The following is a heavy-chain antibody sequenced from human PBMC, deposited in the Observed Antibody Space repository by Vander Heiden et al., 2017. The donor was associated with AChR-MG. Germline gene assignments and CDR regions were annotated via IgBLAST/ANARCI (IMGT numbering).Heavy chain of an antibody. J-gene: IGHJ3*02. Sequence: QVQLVESGGGVVQPGRSLRLSCAASGFTFSSYGMHWVRQAPGKGLECVAVISYDGSNKYYADSVKGRFTISRDNSKNTLYLQMNSLRAEDTAVYYCAKAAAGVYSGYDEIWGQGTMVTVSS. CDR3: AKAAAGVYSGYDEI. CDR2: ISYDGSNK. CDR1: GFTFSSYG. D-gene: IGHD5-12*01. V-gene: IGHV3-30*18.